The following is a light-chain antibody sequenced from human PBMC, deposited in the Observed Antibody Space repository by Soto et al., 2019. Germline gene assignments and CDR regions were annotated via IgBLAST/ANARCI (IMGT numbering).Light chain of an antibody. J-gene: IGKJ1*01. Sequence: EIVLTQSPGTLSLSPGERATLSCRASQSVSTNYLAWYQQKPGQAPRVLIYSASRRATGIPDRFSGSGSATEFTLTISSLQSEDFALYYCQHTLKWPPTFGQGTKVDI. V-gene: IGKV3-20*01. CDR1: QSVSTNY. CDR3: QHTLKWPPT. CDR2: SAS.